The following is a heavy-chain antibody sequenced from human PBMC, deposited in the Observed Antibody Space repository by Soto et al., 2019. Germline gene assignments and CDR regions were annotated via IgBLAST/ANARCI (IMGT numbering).Heavy chain of an antibody. CDR3: ARAFEKKGEAGRYWYFDL. D-gene: IGHD1-26*01. CDR1: GFTFSSYS. J-gene: IGHJ2*01. Sequence: GESLKISCAASGFTFSSYSMNWVRQAPGKGLEWVSSISSSSSYIYYADSVKGRFTISRDNAKNSLYLQMNSLRAEDTAVYYCARAFEKKGEAGRYWYFDLWGRGTLVTVSS. V-gene: IGHV3-21*01. CDR2: ISSSSSYI.